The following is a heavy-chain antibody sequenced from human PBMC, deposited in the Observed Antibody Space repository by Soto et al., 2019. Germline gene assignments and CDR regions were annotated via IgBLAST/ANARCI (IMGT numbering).Heavy chain of an antibody. CDR3: ARDTGAYYYGMDV. V-gene: IGHV3-53*01. CDR1: GFTVSSNY. J-gene: IGHJ6*02. D-gene: IGHD1-1*01. CDR2: IYSGGST. Sequence: GGSLRLSCAASGFTVSSNYMSWARQAPGKGLEWVSVIYSGGSTYYADSVKGRFTISRDNSKNTLYLQMNSLRAEDTAVYYCARDTGAYYYGMDVWGQGTTVTVSS.